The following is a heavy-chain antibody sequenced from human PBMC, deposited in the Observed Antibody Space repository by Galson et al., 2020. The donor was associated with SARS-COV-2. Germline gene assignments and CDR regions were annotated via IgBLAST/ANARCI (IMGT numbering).Heavy chain of an antibody. CDR2: ISSNGGST. Sequence: TGGSLRLSCSASGFTFSSYAMHWVRQAPGKGLEYVSAISSNGGSTYYAASVKGRFTISRDNSKNTLYLQVSSLRAEDTAVYYCVKGWVATEGMDVWGQGTTVTVSS. J-gene: IGHJ6*02. D-gene: IGHD5-12*01. V-gene: IGHV3-64D*08. CDR1: GFTFSSYA. CDR3: VKGWVATEGMDV.